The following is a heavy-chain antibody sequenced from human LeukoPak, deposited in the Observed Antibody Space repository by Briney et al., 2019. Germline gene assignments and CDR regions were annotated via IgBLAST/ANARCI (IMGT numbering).Heavy chain of an antibody. CDR3: ARARLDSIVVVPAAIRNNWFDP. CDR1: GGSFSGYY. J-gene: IGHJ5*02. D-gene: IGHD2-2*02. Sequence: SETLSLTCAVYGGSFSGYYWSWIRQPPGKGLEWIGEINHSGSTNYNPSLKSRVTISVDTSKNQFSLKLSSVTAADTAVYYCARARLDSIVVVPAAIRNNWFDPWGPGTLVTVSS. CDR2: INHSGST. V-gene: IGHV4-34*01.